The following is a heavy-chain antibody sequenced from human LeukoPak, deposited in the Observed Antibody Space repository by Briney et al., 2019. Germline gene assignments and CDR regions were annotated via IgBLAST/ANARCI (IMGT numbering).Heavy chain of an antibody. V-gene: IGHV4-34*01. CDR2: INHSGGT. Sequence: SETLSLTCAAYGGSFSGYYWSWIRQPPGKGLEWIGEINHSGGTNYNPSLKSRVTISVDTSKNQFSLKLSSVTAADTAVYYCARYRRAFDIWGQGTMVTVSS. J-gene: IGHJ3*02. CDR1: GGSFSGYY. CDR3: ARYRRAFDI. D-gene: IGHD3-16*02.